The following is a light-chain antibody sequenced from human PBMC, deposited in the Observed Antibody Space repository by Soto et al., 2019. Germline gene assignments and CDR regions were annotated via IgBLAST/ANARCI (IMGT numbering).Light chain of an antibody. CDR3: SSYTSSSTYV. Sequence: SALTQPPSVSGSPGQSVTISCTGTSSDVGSYNRVSWYQQPPGTAPKLMIYEVSNRPSGVPDRFSGSKSGNTASLTISGLQAEDEADYCCSSYTSSSTYVFGTGTKVTVL. CDR1: SSDVGSYNR. CDR2: EVS. V-gene: IGLV2-18*02. J-gene: IGLJ1*01.